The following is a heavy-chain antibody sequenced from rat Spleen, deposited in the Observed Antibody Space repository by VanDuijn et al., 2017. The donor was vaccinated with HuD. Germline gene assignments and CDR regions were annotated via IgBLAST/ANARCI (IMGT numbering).Heavy chain of an antibody. CDR1: GFTFNNYW. Sequence: EVQLVESGGGLVQPGRSLKLSCVASGFTFNNYWMTWIRQAPGKGLEWVATISSDGGRNFYRDSVKGRFTISRDNTETTLYLQMNSLRSEDTATYYCVRQDTSGYSNWFTYWGQGTLVTVSS. J-gene: IGHJ3*01. D-gene: IGHD4-3*01. V-gene: IGHV5-31*01. CDR2: ISSDGGRN. CDR3: VRQDTSGYSNWFTY.